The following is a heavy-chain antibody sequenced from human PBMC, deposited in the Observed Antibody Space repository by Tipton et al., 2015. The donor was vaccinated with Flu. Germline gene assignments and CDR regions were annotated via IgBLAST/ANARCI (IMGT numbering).Heavy chain of an antibody. CDR2: IWYDGSNK. V-gene: IGHV3-33*06. CDR3: AKDVGGYDYYFDY. CDR1: GFTFSSYG. J-gene: IGHJ4*02. D-gene: IGHD5-12*01. Sequence: SLRLSCAASGFTFSSYGMHWVRQAPGKGLEWVAVIWYDGSNKYYAASVKGRFTISRDNSKNTLYLQMNSLRAEDTAVYYCAKDVGGYDYYFDYWGQGTLVTVSS.